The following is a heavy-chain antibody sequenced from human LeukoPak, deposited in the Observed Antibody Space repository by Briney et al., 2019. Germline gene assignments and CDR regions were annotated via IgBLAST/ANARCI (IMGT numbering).Heavy chain of an antibody. CDR3: ARGGGDFDY. CDR1: VFTFGSYG. D-gene: IGHD2-15*01. CDR2: IWYDGSNK. Sequence: GGSLRLSCAASVFTFGSYGMHCVRQAPGKGLECVAVIWYDGSNKYYADSVKGRFTISRDNSKNTLYLQMNSLRAEDTAVYYCARGGGDFDYWGQGTLVTVSS. V-gene: IGHV3-33*01. J-gene: IGHJ4*02.